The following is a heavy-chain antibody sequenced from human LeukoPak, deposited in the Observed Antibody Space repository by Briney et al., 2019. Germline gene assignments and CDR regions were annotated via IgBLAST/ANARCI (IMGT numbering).Heavy chain of an antibody. CDR2: ISSSGSTI. Sequence: GGSLRLSCAASGFTFSSYEMNWVRQAPGKGLEWVSYISSSGSTIYYADSVKGRFTISRDNAKNSLYLQMNSLRAEDTAVYYCARDGSTVTTYHGAFDIWGQGTMVTVSS. V-gene: IGHV3-48*03. D-gene: IGHD4-17*01. CDR1: GFTFSSYE. CDR3: ARDGSTVTTYHGAFDI. J-gene: IGHJ3*02.